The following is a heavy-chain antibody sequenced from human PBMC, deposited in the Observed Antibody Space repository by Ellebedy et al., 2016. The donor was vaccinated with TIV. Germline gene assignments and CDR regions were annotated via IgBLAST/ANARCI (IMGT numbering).Heavy chain of an antibody. Sequence: GESLKIYCAASGFTFSTYWMSWVRQAPGKGLQWVANINQDGREKYHADSVRGRFTISRDNAENSLYLQMNSLRVEDTAVYYCASPRGVGASSAWGQGTLVTVSS. CDR2: INQDGREK. D-gene: IGHD1-26*01. CDR3: ASPRGVGASSA. J-gene: IGHJ4*02. V-gene: IGHV3-7*03. CDR1: GFTFSTYW.